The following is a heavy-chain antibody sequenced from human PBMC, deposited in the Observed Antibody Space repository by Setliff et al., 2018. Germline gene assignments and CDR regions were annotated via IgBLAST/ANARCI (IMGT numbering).Heavy chain of an antibody. J-gene: IGHJ4*02. Sequence: GGSLRLSCIASGFTFSSYSMNWVRQAPGKGLEWVSSISGGGRYTYSADSVRGRFTISRDNAQNSLYLQMNSLRAEDTAVYYCARTCSGSGCYAGLESWGQGTPVTVSS. CDR3: ARTCSGSGCYAGLES. D-gene: IGHD2-15*01. CDR1: GFTFSSYS. V-gene: IGHV3-21*01. CDR2: ISGGGRYT.